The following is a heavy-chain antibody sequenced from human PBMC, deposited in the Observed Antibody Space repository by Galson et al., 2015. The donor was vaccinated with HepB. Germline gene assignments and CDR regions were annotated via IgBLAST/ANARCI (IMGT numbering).Heavy chain of an antibody. V-gene: IGHV1-69*04. D-gene: IGHD2-2*01. J-gene: IGHJ4*02. Sequence: SVKVSCKASGGTFSNYAISWVRQAPGQGLEWMGRIIPILGIANYAQKFQGRVTITADKSTSTAYMELSSLRSEDTAVYYCARMWGEPAAARHFDYWGQGTLVTVSS. CDR3: ARMWGEPAAARHFDY. CDR1: GGTFSNYA. CDR2: IIPILGIA.